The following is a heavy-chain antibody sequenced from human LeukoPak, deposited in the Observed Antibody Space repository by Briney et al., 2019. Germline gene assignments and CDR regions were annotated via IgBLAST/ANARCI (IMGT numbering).Heavy chain of an antibody. D-gene: IGHD1-26*01. J-gene: IGHJ4*02. CDR3: GRDQSRMGPTTVDY. Sequence: PGGSLRLSCAASGITFSTSCMHWVRQAPGKGLVWVSGISSDESNTIYADSVRGRFTISRDNAKNTLYLQMNSLRAEDTAVYCCGRDQSRMGPTTVDYWGQGTLVTVSS. CDR1: GITFSTSC. V-gene: IGHV3-74*01. CDR2: ISSDESNT.